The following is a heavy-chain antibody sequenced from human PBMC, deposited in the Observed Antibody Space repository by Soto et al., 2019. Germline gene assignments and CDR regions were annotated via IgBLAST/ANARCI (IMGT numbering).Heavy chain of an antibody. CDR3: ARVVGYDFWICYPHYGMDV. V-gene: IGHV1-2*02. J-gene: IGHJ6*02. Sequence: ASVKVSCKASGYTFTGYYMHWVRQAPGQGLEWMGWINPNSGGTSYAQKFQGRVTMTRDTSISTAYMELSRLRSDDTAVYYCARVVGYDFWICYPHYGMDVWGQGTTGTVSS. CDR2: INPNSGGT. D-gene: IGHD3-3*01. CDR1: GYTFTGYY.